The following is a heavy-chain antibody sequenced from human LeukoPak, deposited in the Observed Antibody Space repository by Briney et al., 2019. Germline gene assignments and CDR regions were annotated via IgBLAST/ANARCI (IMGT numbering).Heavy chain of an antibody. Sequence: PGGSLRLSCAASGFTFSSYGMHWVRQAPGKGLEWVAVISYDGSNKYYADSVKGRFTISRDNSKNTLYLQMNSLRAEDTAVYYCARTLDSSGYDYGHYFDYWGQGTLVTVSS. CDR3: ARTLDSSGYDYGHYFDY. CDR2: ISYDGSNK. D-gene: IGHD3-22*01. CDR1: GFTFSSYG. J-gene: IGHJ4*02. V-gene: IGHV3-30*03.